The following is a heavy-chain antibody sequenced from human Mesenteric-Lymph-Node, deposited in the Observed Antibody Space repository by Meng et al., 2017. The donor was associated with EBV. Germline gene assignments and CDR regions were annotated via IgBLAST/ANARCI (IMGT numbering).Heavy chain of an antibody. CDR2: IYHSGST. V-gene: IGHV4-4*02. CDR1: GDSISSTNW. D-gene: IGHD2-15*01. CDR3: ATTPYSILGWFDT. Sequence: QVHLQESGPGLVKPSGSLSLTCPVSGDSISSTNWWSWVRQPPGKGLEWIGEIYHSGSTNYNPSLKGRVTISVDKSKNQFSLRLNSVTAADTAVYYCATTPYSILGWFDTWGRGTLVTVSS. J-gene: IGHJ5*02.